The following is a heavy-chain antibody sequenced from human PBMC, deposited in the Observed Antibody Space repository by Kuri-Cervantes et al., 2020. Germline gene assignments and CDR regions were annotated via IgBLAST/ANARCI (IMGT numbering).Heavy chain of an antibody. CDR2: ISYSGST. CDR1: GGSISSYY. J-gene: IGHJ4*03. V-gene: IGHV4-59*12. Sequence: SETLSLTCTVSGGSISSYYWSWIRQSPGKGLEWIGYISYSGSTNYNPSLKSRVTMSIDKSKNHFSLSLTSVTAADTATYYCARSAHMGLKIWGQGTLVTVSS. D-gene: IGHD4/OR15-4a*01. CDR3: ARSAHMGLKI.